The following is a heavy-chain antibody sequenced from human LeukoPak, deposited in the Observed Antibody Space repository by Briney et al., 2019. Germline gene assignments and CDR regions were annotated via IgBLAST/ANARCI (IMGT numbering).Heavy chain of an antibody. CDR1: GGSFSGYY. CDR2: INHSGST. CDR3: ARELGTSLNY. Sequence: SQTLSLTCAVYGGSFSGYYWSWIRQPPGKGLEWIGEINHSGSTNYNPSLKSRVTMSVDTSKNQFSLKLSSVTAADTAVYYCARELGTSLNYWGQGTLVTVSS. J-gene: IGHJ4*02. V-gene: IGHV4-34*01. D-gene: IGHD2-2*01.